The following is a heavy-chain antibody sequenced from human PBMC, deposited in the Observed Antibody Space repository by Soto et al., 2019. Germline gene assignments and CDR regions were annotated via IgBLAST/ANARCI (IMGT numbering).Heavy chain of an antibody. CDR2: ISYSSDFI. V-gene: IGHV3-21*06. CDR3: ARSDYRDYGDAFDI. Sequence: EVQLVESGGGLVKPGESLRLSCADSGFTFSLYTMNWVRQAPGKGLEWVSSISYSSDFICYADSVKGRFTISRDNSKNLLYLQMNSLRAEDTAVYYCARSDYRDYGDAFDIWGQGTVVTVSS. CDR1: GFTFSLYT. J-gene: IGHJ3*02. D-gene: IGHD4-17*01.